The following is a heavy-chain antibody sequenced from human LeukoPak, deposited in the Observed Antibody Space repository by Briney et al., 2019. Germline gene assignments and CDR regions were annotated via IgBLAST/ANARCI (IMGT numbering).Heavy chain of an antibody. D-gene: IGHD3-22*01. V-gene: IGHV4-39*01. Sequence: SETLSLTCTVSGDSISTSSYYWGWIRQPPGKGLEWLGSIYYSGSAYYNPSLKSRVTISVDTSKNQFSLNLYSVTAADTAVFYCARSYYYDYRQIDYWGQGTLVTV. CDR2: IYYSGSA. CDR3: ARSYYYDYRQIDY. CDR1: GDSISTSSYY. J-gene: IGHJ4*02.